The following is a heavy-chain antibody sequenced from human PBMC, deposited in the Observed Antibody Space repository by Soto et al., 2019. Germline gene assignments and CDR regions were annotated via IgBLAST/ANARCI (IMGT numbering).Heavy chain of an antibody. Sequence: QVQLQESGPGLVKPSETLSLTCTVSGGSISSYYWNWIRQPPGKGLEWIGYIFYSGSTNYSPSLKSRVTISVDTSKNQFSLKLSSVTAADTAVYYCARLYGSGSLFSDNWGQGTLVTVSS. V-gene: IGHV4-59*08. J-gene: IGHJ4*02. D-gene: IGHD3-10*01. CDR1: GGSISSYY. CDR3: ARLYGSGSLFSDN. CDR2: IFYSGST.